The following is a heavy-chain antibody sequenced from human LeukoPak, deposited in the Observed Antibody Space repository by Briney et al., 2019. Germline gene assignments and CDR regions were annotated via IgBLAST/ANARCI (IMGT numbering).Heavy chain of an antibody. CDR3: ARLTFGGVIGFDY. CDR1: GFTFSSYS. CDR2: ISSSGSHM. D-gene: IGHD3-16*02. J-gene: IGHJ4*02. V-gene: IGHV3-21*01. Sequence: GVYLRLSCAASGFTFSSYSMNWVRQAPGKGLEWVSSISSSGSHMYYADSVKGRFTISRDNAKNSLYLQMNSLRAEDTAVYYCARLTFGGVIGFDYWGQGTLVTV.